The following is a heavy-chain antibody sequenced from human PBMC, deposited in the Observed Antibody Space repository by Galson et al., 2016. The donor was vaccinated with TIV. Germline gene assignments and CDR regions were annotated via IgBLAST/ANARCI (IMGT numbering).Heavy chain of an antibody. J-gene: IGHJ3*01. V-gene: IGHV3-53*01. CDR3: ARKDSSVHGDLRGAFDL. CDR1: GFTVNAYH. D-gene: IGHD4-17*01. CDR2: IYSGGDT. Sequence: SLRLSCAVSGFTVNAYHMSWVRQAPGKGLEWVSVIYSGGDTYYSDSVKGRFTISRDNSKNTVHLQMNSLRVEDTAVYYCARKDSSVHGDLRGAFDLWGQGTMVTVSS.